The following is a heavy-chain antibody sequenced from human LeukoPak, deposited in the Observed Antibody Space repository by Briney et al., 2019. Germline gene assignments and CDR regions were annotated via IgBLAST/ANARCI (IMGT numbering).Heavy chain of an antibody. V-gene: IGHV3-66*03. Sequence: SGGSLRLSCAGSGFSVSNYYMSWVRQAPGMGLEWVSLIRDSGETFYADSVKGRFTISRDNSKNTMYLQMNRLRVEDTAVYFCARDRAVTQDWVGFDPWGQGTLVTVSS. CDR3: ARDRAVTQDWVGFDP. CDR2: IRDSGET. D-gene: IGHD4-17*01. CDR1: GFSVSNYY. J-gene: IGHJ5*02.